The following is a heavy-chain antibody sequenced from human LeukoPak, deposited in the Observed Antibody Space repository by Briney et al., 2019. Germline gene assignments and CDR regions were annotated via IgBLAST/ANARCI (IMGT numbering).Heavy chain of an antibody. Sequence: ASVKVPCKASGYTFTDYFIHWVRQAPGQGLEWMGWINPKSGGTKYAQNFLGRVAMTRDTSTTTVHMELNSLTSDDTAVYYCARGIARNSRSGWYAHFDYWGQGTLGTVS. J-gene: IGHJ4*02. CDR3: ARGIARNSRSGWYAHFDY. V-gene: IGHV1-2*02. CDR1: GYTFTDYF. CDR2: INPKSGGT. D-gene: IGHD6-19*01.